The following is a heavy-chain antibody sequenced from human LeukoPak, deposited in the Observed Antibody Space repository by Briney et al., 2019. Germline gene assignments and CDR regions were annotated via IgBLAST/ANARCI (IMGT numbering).Heavy chain of an antibody. CDR1: GYSFTSYW. J-gene: IGHJ5*02. V-gene: IGHV5-51*01. CDR2: IYPGDSDT. CDR3: ARRRYDFWSGYYNNWFDP. Sequence: GESLKISCQGSGYSFTSYWIGWVRQMPGKGLEWMGIIYPGDSDTRYSPSFQGQVTISADKSISTAYLQWSSLKASDTAMYYCARRRYDFWSGYYNNWFDPWGQGTLVTVSS. D-gene: IGHD3-3*01.